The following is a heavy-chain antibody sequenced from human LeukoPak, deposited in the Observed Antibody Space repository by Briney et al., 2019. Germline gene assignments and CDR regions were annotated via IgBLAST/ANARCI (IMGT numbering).Heavy chain of an antibody. Sequence: ASVKVSCKASGGTFSSYAISWVRQAPGQGLEWMGGIIPIFGTANYAQKFQGRVTITADESTSTAYMELSSLRSEDTAVYYCARVTDYDFWSGYVYWGQGTLVTVSS. V-gene: IGHV1-69*13. CDR3: ARVTDYDFWSGYVY. J-gene: IGHJ4*02. CDR1: GGTFSSYA. D-gene: IGHD3-3*01. CDR2: IIPIFGTA.